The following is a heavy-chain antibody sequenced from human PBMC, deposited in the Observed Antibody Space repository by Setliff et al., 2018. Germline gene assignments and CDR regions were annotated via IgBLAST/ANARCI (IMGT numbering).Heavy chain of an antibody. CDR3: ASTSLEWLLYGSPDAFDI. D-gene: IGHD3-3*01. CDR1: GYTLTELS. J-gene: IGHJ3*02. Sequence: VASVKVSCKVSGYTLTELSMHWVRQAPGKGLEWMGGFDPEDGETIYALKFQGRVTMTEDTSTDTAYMELSSLRSEDTAVYYCASTSLEWLLYGSPDAFDIWGQGTMVTVSS. V-gene: IGHV1-24*01. CDR2: FDPEDGET.